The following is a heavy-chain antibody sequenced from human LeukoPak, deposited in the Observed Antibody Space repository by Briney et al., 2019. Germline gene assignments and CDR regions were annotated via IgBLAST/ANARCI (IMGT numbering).Heavy chain of an antibody. CDR2: MSGSGDST. Sequence: GGSLRLSCAASGFTFSNYAMGWVRQAPGKGREWVSGMSGSGDSTDYAASVKGRFAISRDNSENTFYLQMNSLRVEDTAVYFCAKGRGSVTAALDYDYWGPGILV. CDR3: AKGRGSVTAALDYDY. CDR1: GFTFSNYA. D-gene: IGHD2-21*02. J-gene: IGHJ4*02. V-gene: IGHV3-23*01.